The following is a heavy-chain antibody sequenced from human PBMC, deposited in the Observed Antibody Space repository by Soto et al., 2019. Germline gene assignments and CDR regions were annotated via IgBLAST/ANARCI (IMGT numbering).Heavy chain of an antibody. CDR3: ARHGITGSYYDAFDI. Sequence: SGTLSLNSPFLRVSITSIRCHWASIRQPPGKGLEWIASIKYSGTTFYNPSLKSRVTLSVDTSKNQFALKLSSVTAAETAVYYCARHGITGSYYDAFDIWGQGTMVT. CDR2: IKYSGTT. D-gene: IGHD1-26*01. V-gene: IGHV4-39*01. CDR1: RVSITSIRCH. J-gene: IGHJ3*02.